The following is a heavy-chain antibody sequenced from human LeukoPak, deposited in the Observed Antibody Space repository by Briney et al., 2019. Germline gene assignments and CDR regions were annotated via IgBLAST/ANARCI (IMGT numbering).Heavy chain of an antibody. Sequence: SETLSLTCTVSGGSVTSYYWSWIRQPPGKGLEWIGYIYYTGSTNYNPSLKSRVTISVDTSKNQFSLRLSSVTAADTAMYYCARHIGGVDYYWGQGALVTVSS. CDR2: IYYTGST. J-gene: IGHJ4*02. D-gene: IGHD2-8*01. CDR1: GGSVTSYY. V-gene: IGHV4-59*08. CDR3: ARHIGGVDYY.